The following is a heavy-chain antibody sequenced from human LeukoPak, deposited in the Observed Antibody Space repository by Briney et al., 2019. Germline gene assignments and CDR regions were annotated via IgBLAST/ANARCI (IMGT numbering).Heavy chain of an antibody. Sequence: SETLSLTCTVSGGSISSSSYYWGWIRQPPGKGLEWIGSIYYSGSTYYNPSLKSRVTISVGTSKNQFSLKLSSVTAADTAVYYCARHLSGPRSPVKYWGQGTLVTVSS. D-gene: IGHD2-15*01. CDR2: IYYSGST. CDR1: GGSISSSSYY. V-gene: IGHV4-39*01. J-gene: IGHJ4*02. CDR3: ARHLSGPRSPVKY.